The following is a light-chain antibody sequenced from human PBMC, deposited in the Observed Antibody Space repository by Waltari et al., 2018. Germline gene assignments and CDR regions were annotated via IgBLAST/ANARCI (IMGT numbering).Light chain of an antibody. V-gene: IGKV4-1*01. J-gene: IGKJ2*01. CDR1: QGVFHTSNEGNA. CDR3: QQYYSIPYT. Sequence: DIVMTRSPDFLPGFLGERAPISCRSTQGVFHTSNEGNAITCFQQRPGQPPKLLIYWTSTRESGVPDRCSGSGSGTDFTLTISSLQAEDVAVYYCQQYYSIPYTFGPGTKLEIK. CDR2: WTS.